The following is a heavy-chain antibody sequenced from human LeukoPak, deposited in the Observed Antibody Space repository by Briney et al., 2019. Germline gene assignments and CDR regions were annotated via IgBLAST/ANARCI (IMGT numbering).Heavy chain of an antibody. CDR1: GFTFTSYS. CDR2: ISSSSSYI. D-gene: IGHD3-3*01. J-gene: IGHJ6*03. V-gene: IGHV3-21*01. Sequence: GGSLRLSCAASGFTFTSYSMNWVRQAPGKGLEWVSSISSSSSYIYYADSVKGRFTISRDNAKNSLYLQMNSLRAEDTAVYYCARVGGGINSYYYHYYMDVWGKGTTVTVSS. CDR3: ARVGGGINSYYYHYYMDV.